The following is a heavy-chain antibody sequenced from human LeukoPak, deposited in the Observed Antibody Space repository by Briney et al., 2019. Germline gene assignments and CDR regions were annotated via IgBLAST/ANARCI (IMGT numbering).Heavy chain of an antibody. J-gene: IGHJ4*02. V-gene: IGHV5-51*01. D-gene: IGHD5-12*01. Sequence: ESLRISCKGSGYSFNTYWIAWVRHMPGKGLECMGIIYPGDSETAYSPSFQGQVTISADKSISTAYLQWSSLKASDTAMYYCAKLTRGGYEKFDFWGQGTLITVSS. CDR2: IYPGDSET. CDR1: GYSFNTYW. CDR3: AKLTRGGYEKFDF.